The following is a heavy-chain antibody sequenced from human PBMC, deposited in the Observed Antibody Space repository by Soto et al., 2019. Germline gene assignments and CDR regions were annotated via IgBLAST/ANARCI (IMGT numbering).Heavy chain of an antibody. D-gene: IGHD3-10*01. CDR1: GFTFSSYG. Sequence: RGSLRLSCAASGFTFSSYGMHWVRQAPGKGPEWVAVIWYDGSNKYYADSVKGRFTISRDNSKNTLYLQMNSLRAEDTAVYYCARDRQEYYGSGSYYKNYYYYYGMDVWGQGTTVTVSS. CDR3: ARDRQEYYGSGSYYKNYYYYYGMDV. V-gene: IGHV3-33*01. CDR2: IWYDGSNK. J-gene: IGHJ6*02.